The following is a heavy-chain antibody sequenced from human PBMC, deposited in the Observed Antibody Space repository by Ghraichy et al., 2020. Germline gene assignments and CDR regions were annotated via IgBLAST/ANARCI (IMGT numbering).Heavy chain of an antibody. CDR2: INHSGST. V-gene: IGHV4-34*01. J-gene: IGHJ6*02. CDR3: ARGLRAYYYYYYGMDV. Sequence: GSLRLSCAVYGGSFSGYYWSWIRQPPGKGLEWIGEINHSGSTNYNPSLKSRVTISVDTSKNQFSLKLSSVTAADTAVYYCARGLRAYYYYYYGMDVWGQGTTVTVSS. CDR1: GGSFSGYY.